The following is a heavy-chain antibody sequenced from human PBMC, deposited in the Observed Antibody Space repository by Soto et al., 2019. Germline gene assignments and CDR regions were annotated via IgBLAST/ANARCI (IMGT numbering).Heavy chain of an antibody. D-gene: IGHD3-3*02. V-gene: IGHV1-69*12. CDR2: IMPVFPTP. Sequence: QVQLVQSGAEVKKPGSSVKVSCKASGGTFSTSAISWVRQAPGKGLEWVGGIMPVFPTPDYAQKFQGRVTITADESTTTAYLELTSLRTDDTAVYYCARDKDRQQLGGNYYYILDVWGQGTAITVSS. CDR3: ARDKDRQQLGGNYYYILDV. CDR1: GGTFSTSA. J-gene: IGHJ6*02.